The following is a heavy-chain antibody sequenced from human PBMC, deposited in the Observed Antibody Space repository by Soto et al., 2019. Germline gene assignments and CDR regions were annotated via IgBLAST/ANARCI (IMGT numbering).Heavy chain of an antibody. CDR2: VSGSGSGGTT. Sequence: GGSLRLSCEASGLTFSIYAMSWVRQAPGKGPEWASTVSGSGSGGTTYHADSVKGRFTISRDNSKNTLYLQMNSLRAADTAIYYCAKDRFYYDRGDAFDIWGQGTKVTVSS. J-gene: IGHJ3*02. CDR3: AKDRFYYDRGDAFDI. D-gene: IGHD3-22*01. CDR1: GLTFSIYA. V-gene: IGHV3-23*01.